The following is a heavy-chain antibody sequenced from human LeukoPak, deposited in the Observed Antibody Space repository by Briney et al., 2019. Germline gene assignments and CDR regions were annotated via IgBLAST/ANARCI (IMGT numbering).Heavy chain of an antibody. V-gene: IGHV5-51*01. D-gene: IGHD6-19*01. Sequence: GESLKISCKGSGYSFTSYWIGWVRQMPGKGLEWMGIIYSGDSDTRYSPSFQGQVTISADKSIATAYLQWSSLKASDTAIYYCATFRGSGWSIYYFDYWGQGTLVTVSS. CDR2: IYSGDSDT. J-gene: IGHJ4*02. CDR3: ATFRGSGWSIYYFDY. CDR1: GYSFTSYW.